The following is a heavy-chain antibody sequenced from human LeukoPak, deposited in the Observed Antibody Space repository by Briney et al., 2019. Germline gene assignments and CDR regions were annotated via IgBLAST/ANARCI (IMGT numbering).Heavy chain of an antibody. CDR1: GFSLSTSGMC. V-gene: IGHV2-70*11. CDR3: ARILEQQLVPSDAFDI. Sequence: SGPALVKPTQTLTLTCTFSGFSLSTSGMCVSWIRQPPGKALEWLARIDWDDGKYYSTSLKTRLTISKDTSKNQVVLTMTNMDPVDTATYYCARILEQQLVPSDAFDIWGQGTMVTVSS. J-gene: IGHJ3*02. CDR2: IDWDDGK. D-gene: IGHD6-13*01.